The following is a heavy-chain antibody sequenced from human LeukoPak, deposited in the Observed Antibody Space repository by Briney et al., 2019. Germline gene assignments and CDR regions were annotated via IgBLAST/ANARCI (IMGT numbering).Heavy chain of an antibody. D-gene: IGHD1-26*01. V-gene: IGHV4-59*01. J-gene: IGHJ3*02. Sequence: SETLSLTCTVSGGSLSDYYWSWIRQPPGTGLDWIGWIFGSGISNYNPSLTSPLTTSLHTSKNHFYLKLTSATAADTAVYYCAREKDTGSNHAKIRYDIWGQGTMVTVSS. CDR3: AREKDTGSNHAKIRYDI. CDR1: GGSLSDYY. CDR2: IFGSGIS.